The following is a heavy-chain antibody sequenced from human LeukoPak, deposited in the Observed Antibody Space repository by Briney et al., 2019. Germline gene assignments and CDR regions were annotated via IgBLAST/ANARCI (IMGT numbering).Heavy chain of an antibody. D-gene: IGHD6-13*01. CDR1: GGTFSSYA. Sequence: GASVKVSCKASGGTFSSYAISWVRQAPGQGLEWMGRIIPILGIANYAQKFQGRVTITADKSTSTAYMELSSLRSEDTAVYYCARAIIAAAGLLGYWGQGTLVTVSS. J-gene: IGHJ4*02. V-gene: IGHV1-69*04. CDR3: ARAIIAAAGLLGY. CDR2: IIPILGIA.